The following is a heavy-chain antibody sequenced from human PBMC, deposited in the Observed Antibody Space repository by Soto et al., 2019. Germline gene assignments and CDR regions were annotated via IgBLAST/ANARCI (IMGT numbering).Heavy chain of an antibody. CDR1: GFTFSDYA. Sequence: QVQLVESGGGVVQPGRSLRLSCAASGFTFSDYAMHWVRQAPGKGLEWVAVISYDGSNKFYADSVQGRFTISRDNSKNTLSLQMNSLRGEDTAIYYCVRGQGSYYEPASDYWGQGTLVTFSS. D-gene: IGHD3-3*01. CDR2: ISYDGSNK. V-gene: IGHV3-30-3*01. J-gene: IGHJ4*02. CDR3: VRGQGSYYEPASDY.